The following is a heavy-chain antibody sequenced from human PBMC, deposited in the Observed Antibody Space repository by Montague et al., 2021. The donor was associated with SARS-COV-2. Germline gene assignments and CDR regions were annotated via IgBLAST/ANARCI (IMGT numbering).Heavy chain of an antibody. V-gene: IGHV4-61*02. Sequence: TLSLTCTVSGASISTGIYYWSWIRQPAGKELGWIVRIRTTGHTDYNSSLESRVFMSVDTPTNQFSLSLTSVTAADTAVYFCVRFGSGTLEFDLWGQGTLVTVSS. J-gene: IGHJ4*02. CDR3: VRFGSGTLEFDL. D-gene: IGHD1-26*01. CDR1: GASISTGIYY. CDR2: IRTTGHT.